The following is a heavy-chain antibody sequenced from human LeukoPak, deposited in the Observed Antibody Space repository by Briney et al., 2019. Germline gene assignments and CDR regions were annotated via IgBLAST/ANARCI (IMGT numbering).Heavy chain of an antibody. D-gene: IGHD6-19*01. Sequence: GGSLRLSCAASAFTFSTYAMSWVRQAPGKGLEWVSSISSSSSYIYYADSVKGRFTISRDNAKNSLYLQMNSLRAEDTAVYYCARDMGSGSDYWGQGTLVTVSS. CDR1: AFTFSTYA. J-gene: IGHJ4*02. CDR2: ISSSSSYI. V-gene: IGHV3-21*01. CDR3: ARDMGSGSDY.